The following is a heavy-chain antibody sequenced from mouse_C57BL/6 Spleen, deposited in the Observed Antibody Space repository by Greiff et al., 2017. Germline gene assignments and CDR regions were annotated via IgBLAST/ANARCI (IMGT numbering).Heavy chain of an antibody. CDR1: GYTFTSYW. J-gene: IGHJ2*01. CDR3: ARGTGSLDY. V-gene: IGHV1-52*01. Sequence: QVQLQQPGAELVRPGSSVKLSYKASGYTFTSYWMHWVKQRPIQGLEWIGNIDPSDSETHYNQKFKDKATLTVDKSSSTAYMQLSSLTSEDSAVYYCARGTGSLDYWGQGTTLTVSS. CDR2: IDPSDSET. D-gene: IGHD4-1*01.